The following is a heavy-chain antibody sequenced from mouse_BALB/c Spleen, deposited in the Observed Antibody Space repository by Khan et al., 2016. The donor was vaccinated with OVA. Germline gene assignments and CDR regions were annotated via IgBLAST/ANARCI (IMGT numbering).Heavy chain of an antibody. D-gene: IGHD2-1*01. CDR1: GYSITSDYA. V-gene: IGHV3-2*02. CDR3: ATICYGNYHLACFAY. J-gene: IGHJ3*01. CDR2: ISYSGST. Sequence: EVQLQESGPGLVKPSQSLSLTCTVTGYSITSDYAWNWIRQFPGNKLEWMGYISYSGSTSYNPSLKSRISITRETSKNQFFLQLNSVTTEDTATYYCATICYGNYHLACFAYWGQGTLVTVSA.